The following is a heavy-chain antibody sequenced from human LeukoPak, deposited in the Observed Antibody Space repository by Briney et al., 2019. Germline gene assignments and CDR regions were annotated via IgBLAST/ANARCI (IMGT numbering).Heavy chain of an antibody. CDR3: ARHAVAGTDY. Sequence: PSETLSLTCTVSGGSISSGGYYWSWIRQPPGKGLEWIGYIYYSGSTNYNPSLKSRVTISVDTSKNQFSLRLSSVTAADTAVYYCARHAVAGTDYWGQGTLVTVSS. CDR1: GGSISSGGYY. D-gene: IGHD6-19*01. V-gene: IGHV4-61*08. J-gene: IGHJ4*02. CDR2: IYYSGST.